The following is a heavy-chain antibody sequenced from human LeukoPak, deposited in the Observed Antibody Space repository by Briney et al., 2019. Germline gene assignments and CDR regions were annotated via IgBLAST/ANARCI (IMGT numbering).Heavy chain of an antibody. V-gene: IGHV3-74*01. CDR1: GFTFSSYW. D-gene: IGHD3-22*01. Sequence: GGSLRLSCAASGFTFSSYWMHWVRQAPGKGLVWVSRINSDGSSTSYADSVKGRFTISRDNAKNTLYLQLNSLRADDTAVYYCATGKHYYDSSGYYFYYFDYWGQGTLVTVSS. CDR3: ATGKHYYDSSGYYFYYFDY. J-gene: IGHJ4*02. CDR2: INSDGSST.